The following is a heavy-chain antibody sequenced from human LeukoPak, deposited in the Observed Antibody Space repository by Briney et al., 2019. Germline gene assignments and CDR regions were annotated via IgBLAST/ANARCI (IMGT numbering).Heavy chain of an antibody. CDR3: ARDRGYDILTGPVWDWFDP. CDR2: IYHSGST. D-gene: IGHD3-9*01. J-gene: IGHJ5*02. Sequence: PSETLSLTCTVSGYSISSGYYWGWIRQPPGKGLEWIGSIYHSGSTYYNPSLKSRVTISVDTSKNQFSLKLSSVTAADTAVYYCARDRGYDILTGPVWDWFDPWGQGTLVTVSS. V-gene: IGHV4-38-2*02. CDR1: GYSISSGYY.